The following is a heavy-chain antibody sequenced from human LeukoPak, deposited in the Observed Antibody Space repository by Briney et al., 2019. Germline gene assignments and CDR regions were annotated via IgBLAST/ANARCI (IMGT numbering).Heavy chain of an antibody. J-gene: IGHJ4*02. CDR1: GYSISIGYY. V-gene: IGHV4-38-2*02. CDR3: ARDCGGDCYSAFDY. Sequence: SETLSLTCTVSGYSISIGYYWGWIRQPPGKGLEWIGSIYHSGSTYYNPSLKSRVTLSVDKSKNQFSLKLSSVTAADTAVYYCARDCGGDCYSAFDYWGQGALVTVSS. D-gene: IGHD2-21*02. CDR2: IYHSGST.